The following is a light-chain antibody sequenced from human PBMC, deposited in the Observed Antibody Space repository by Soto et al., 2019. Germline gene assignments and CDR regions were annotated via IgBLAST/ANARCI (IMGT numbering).Light chain of an antibody. Sequence: EIVLTQSPGTLSLSPGERATLSCRASQSVSSNYLAWYQQKPGQAPRLLIYGGSSRATGIPDRFSGSGSGPDFTLTISRLEPEDCAGYYCQHYGGAPPNTFGQGNKLETK. CDR2: GGS. CDR1: QSVSSNY. J-gene: IGKJ2*01. V-gene: IGKV3-20*01. CDR3: QHYGGAPPNT.